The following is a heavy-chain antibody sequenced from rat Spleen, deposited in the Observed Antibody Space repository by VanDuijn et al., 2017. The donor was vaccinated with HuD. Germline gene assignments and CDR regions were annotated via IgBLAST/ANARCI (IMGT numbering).Heavy chain of an antibody. CDR2: ITNTGGGNT. J-gene: IGHJ2*01. D-gene: IGHD3-8*01. CDR3: TTDGYPPY. CDR1: GFTFNNYW. V-gene: IGHV5-31*01. Sequence: EVQLVESGGGLVQPGRSLKLSCVASGFTFNNYWMTWIRQAPGKGLEWVASITNTGGGNTYYRDSVKGRFTISRDSAKSTLYLQMDSLRSEDTATYYCTTDGYPPYWGQGVMVTVSS.